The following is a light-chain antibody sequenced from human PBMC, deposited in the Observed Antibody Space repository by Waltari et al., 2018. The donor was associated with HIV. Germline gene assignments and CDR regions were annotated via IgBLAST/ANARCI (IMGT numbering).Light chain of an antibody. CDR2: MTS. CDR1: QNIDNW. V-gene: IGKV1-5*03. J-gene: IGKJ2*03. CDR3: QQYSTHYG. Sequence: IQMTQPPSPLSASVGDAVILTCRASQNIDNWLAWYQQRPGRAPKLLMSMTSVLESGVPSRFSGSGKGTTFTLTISSLQPDDFGTYYCQQYSTHYGFGQGTRVE.